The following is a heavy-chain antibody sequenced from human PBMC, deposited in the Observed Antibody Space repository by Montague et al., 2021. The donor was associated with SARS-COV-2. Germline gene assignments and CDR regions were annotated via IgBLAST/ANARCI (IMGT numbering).Heavy chain of an antibody. CDR3: ARGVPVGYDFWSGYREIGDFDY. D-gene: IGHD3-3*01. V-gene: IGHV4-39*01. CDR1: GGSISSSSYY. J-gene: IGHJ4*02. CDR2: IYYSGST. Sequence: SETLSLTCTVSGGSISSSSYYWGWIRQPPGKGLEWIGSIYYSGSTYYNPSLKSRVTISVDTSKNQFSLKLSSVTAADTAVYYCARGVPVGYDFWSGYREIGDFDYWGQGTLVTVSS.